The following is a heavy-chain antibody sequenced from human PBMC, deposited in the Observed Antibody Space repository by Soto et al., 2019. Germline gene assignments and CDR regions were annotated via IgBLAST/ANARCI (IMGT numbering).Heavy chain of an antibody. CDR2: INAGNGNT. CDR3: ARGGTRPFDY. D-gene: IGHD1-1*01. Sequence: GALMEGLCQASGNTFTSYAKPWVRQAPGQRLEWMGWINAGNGNTKYSQKFQGRVTITRDTSASTAYMELSSLRSEDTAVYYCARGGTRPFDYWGQGTLVTVSS. CDR1: GNTFTSYA. J-gene: IGHJ4*02. V-gene: IGHV1-3*01.